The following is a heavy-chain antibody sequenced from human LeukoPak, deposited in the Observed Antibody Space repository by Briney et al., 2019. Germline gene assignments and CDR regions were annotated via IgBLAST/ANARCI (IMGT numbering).Heavy chain of an antibody. Sequence: GASVKVFCKASGYTFTGYYMHWVRQAPGQGLEWMGWINPNSGGTNYAQKFQGRVTMTRDTSISTAYMELSRLRSDDTAVYYCARNRVGATHWDAFDIWGQGTMVTVSS. V-gene: IGHV1-2*02. J-gene: IGHJ3*02. D-gene: IGHD1-26*01. CDR3: ARNRVGATHWDAFDI. CDR1: GYTFTGYY. CDR2: INPNSGGT.